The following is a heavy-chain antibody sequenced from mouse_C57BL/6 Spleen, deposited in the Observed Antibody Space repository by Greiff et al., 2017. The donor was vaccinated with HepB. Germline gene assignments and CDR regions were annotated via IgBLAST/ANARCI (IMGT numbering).Heavy chain of an antibody. J-gene: IGHJ2*01. CDR1: GYAFTNYL. Sequence: QVQLKESGAELVRPGTSVKVSCKASGYAFTNYLIEWVKQRPGQGLEWIGVINPGSGGTNYNEKFKGKATLTADKSSSTAYMQLSSLTSEDSAVYFCARITTVVAPDYWGQGTTLTVSS. CDR2: INPGSGGT. CDR3: ARITTVVAPDY. D-gene: IGHD1-1*01. V-gene: IGHV1-54*01.